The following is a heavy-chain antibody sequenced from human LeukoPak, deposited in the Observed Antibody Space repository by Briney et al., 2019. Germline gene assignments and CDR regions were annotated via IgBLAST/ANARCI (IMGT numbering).Heavy chain of an antibody. V-gene: IGHV4-59*08. CDR2: IYYSGST. CDR1: GGSISSYH. D-gene: IGHD6-13*01. CDR3: ATLIAAAGTWYFDL. Sequence: ASETLSLTCTVSGGSISSYHWSWIRQPPGKGLEWIGYIYYSGSTNYNPSLKSRVTISVDTSKNQFSLKLSSVTAADTAVYYCATLIAAAGTWYFDLWGRGTLVTVSS. J-gene: IGHJ2*01.